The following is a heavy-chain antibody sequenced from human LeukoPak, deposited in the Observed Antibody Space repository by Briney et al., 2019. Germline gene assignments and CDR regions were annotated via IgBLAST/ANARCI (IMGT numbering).Heavy chain of an antibody. D-gene: IGHD3-22*01. CDR3: ARGANYYDSSGYSATFDY. CDR1: GGSFSGYS. V-gene: IGHV4-34*01. J-gene: IGHJ4*02. CDR2: INHSGST. Sequence: SETLSLTCAVYGGSFSGYSWSWIRQPPGKGLEWIVEINHSGSTKNSPSLKSRVTISVDTSKNQFCLKLRSVTAADTAVYYCARGANYYDSSGYSATFDYWGQGTLVTVSS.